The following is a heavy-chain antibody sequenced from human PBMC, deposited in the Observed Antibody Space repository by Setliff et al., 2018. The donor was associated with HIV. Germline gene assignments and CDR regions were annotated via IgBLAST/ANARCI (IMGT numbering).Heavy chain of an antibody. V-gene: IGHV4-39*01. D-gene: IGHD6-19*01. CDR1: GGSISSSSYY. CDR2: IYYSGRT. CDR3: ARRFEQWLAFDY. Sequence: SETLSLTCTVSGGSISSSSYYWGWIRQPPGKGLEWIGSIYYSGRTFYNPSLKSRVFISVDLSINQFSLKLGSVTAADTAVYFCARRFEQWLAFDYWGQGTLVTVSS. J-gene: IGHJ4*02.